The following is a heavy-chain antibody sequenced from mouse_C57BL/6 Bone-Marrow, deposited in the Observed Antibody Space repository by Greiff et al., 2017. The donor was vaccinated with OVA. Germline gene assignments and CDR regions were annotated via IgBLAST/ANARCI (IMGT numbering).Heavy chain of an antibody. CDR1: GYTFTDYE. Sequence: VQLQQSGAELVRPGASVTLSCKASGYTFTDYEMHWVKQTPVHGLEWIGAIDPETGGTAYNQKFQGKATITADTSSNTAYLQLSSLTSEDTAVYYCTTRGDYFDYWGQGTTLTVSS. V-gene: IGHV1-15*01. J-gene: IGHJ2*01. CDR2: IDPETGGT. CDR3: TTRGDYFDY.